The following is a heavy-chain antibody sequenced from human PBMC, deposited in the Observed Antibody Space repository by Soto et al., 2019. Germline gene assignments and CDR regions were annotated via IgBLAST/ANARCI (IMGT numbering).Heavy chain of an antibody. Sequence: PGGSLRLSCAASGFTFSTFAMSWVRQAPGKGLEWVSGILGSGDNTYYADSVKGRFTISRDNSKNTLYLLMTSVRAEDTAVYYCAKYVGTSLYFFDERGQGALVTVSS. D-gene: IGHD6-6*01. CDR2: ILGSGDNT. CDR1: GFTFSTFA. J-gene: IGHJ4*02. CDR3: AKYVGTSLYFFDE. V-gene: IGHV3-23*01.